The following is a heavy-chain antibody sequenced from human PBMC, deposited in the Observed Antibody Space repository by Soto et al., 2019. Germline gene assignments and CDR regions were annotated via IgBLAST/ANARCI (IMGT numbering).Heavy chain of an antibody. Sequence: GGSLRLSCAASGFTFSSYSMNWVRQAPGKGLEWVSSISSSSYIYYADSVKGRFTISRDNAKNSLYLQMNSLRAEDTAVYYCAKPHSYDSSGYYFSYWGQGTLVTVSS. D-gene: IGHD3-22*01. J-gene: IGHJ4*02. V-gene: IGHV3-21*01. CDR1: GFTFSSYS. CDR2: ISSSSYI. CDR3: AKPHSYDSSGYYFSY.